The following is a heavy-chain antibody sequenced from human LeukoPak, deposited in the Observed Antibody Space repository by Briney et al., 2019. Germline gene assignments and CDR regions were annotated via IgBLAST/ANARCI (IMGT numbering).Heavy chain of an antibody. D-gene: IGHD3-10*01. CDR2: ISGSGGST. CDR3: ARASYGSGSYYSY. J-gene: IGHJ4*02. V-gene: IGHV3-23*01. CDR1: GFTFSSYG. Sequence: GGSLRLSCAASGFTFSSYGMSWVRQAPGKGLEWVSAISGSGGSTYYADSVKGRFTISRDNSKNTLYLQMNSLRAEDTAVYYCARASYGSGSYYSYWGQGTLVTVSS.